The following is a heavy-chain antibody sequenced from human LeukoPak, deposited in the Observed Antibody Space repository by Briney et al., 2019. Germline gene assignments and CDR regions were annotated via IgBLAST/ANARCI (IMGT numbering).Heavy chain of an antibody. CDR3: ARVVEAAAGSIYYYYMDV. V-gene: IGHV4-4*07. D-gene: IGHD6-13*01. Sequence: PSETLSLTCAVSGGSFTGHYWSWIRQPAGKGLEWIGRIYTSGSTNYNPSLKSRVTISVDTSKNQFSLKLSSVTAADTAVYYCARVVEAAAGSIYYYYMDVWGKGTTVTVSS. CDR1: GGSFTGHY. J-gene: IGHJ6*03. CDR2: IYTSGST.